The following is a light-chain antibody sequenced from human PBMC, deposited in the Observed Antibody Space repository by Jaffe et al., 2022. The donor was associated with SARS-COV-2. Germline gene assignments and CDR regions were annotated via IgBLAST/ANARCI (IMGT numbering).Light chain of an antibody. J-gene: IGLJ2*01. CDR3: SSFTGSSTLV. CDR2: DVS. V-gene: IGLV2-14*01. Sequence: QSALTQPASVSGSPGQSITISCTGTSSDVGGYNYVSWYQQHPGKAPKLMIYDVSNRPSGVSNRFSGSKSGNTASLTISGLQAEDEADYYCSSFTGSSTLVFGGGTSLTVL. CDR1: SSDVGGYNY.